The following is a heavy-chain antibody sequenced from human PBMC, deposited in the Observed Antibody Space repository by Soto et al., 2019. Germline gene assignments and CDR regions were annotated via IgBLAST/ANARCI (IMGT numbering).Heavy chain of an antibody. J-gene: IGHJ3*02. V-gene: IGHV3-48*01. CDR3: ARGLETVTGTFDAFDI. CDR1: GFTFSSYS. CDR2: ISSSSSTI. Sequence: EVQLVESGGGLVQPGGSLRLSCAASGFTFSSYSMNWVRQAPGKGLEWVSYISSSSSTIYYADSVKGRFTISRDNAKNSLYLQMNSLRAEDTSVYYCARGLETVTGTFDAFDIWGQGTMVTVSS. D-gene: IGHD4-17*01.